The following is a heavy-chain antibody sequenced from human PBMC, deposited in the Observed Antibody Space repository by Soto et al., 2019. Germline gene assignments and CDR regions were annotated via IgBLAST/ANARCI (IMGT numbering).Heavy chain of an antibody. CDR2: IYSGGST. D-gene: IGHD6-6*01. CDR3: AREKAHSIAARHFGYYGMDV. V-gene: IGHV3-53*01. CDR1: GFTVSSNY. J-gene: IGHJ6*02. Sequence: AGGSLRLSCAASGFTVSSNYMSWVRQAPGKRLEWVSVIYSGGSTYYADSVKGRFTISRDNSKNTLYLQMNSLRAEDTAVYYCAREKAHSIAARHFGYYGMDVWGQGTTVTVSS.